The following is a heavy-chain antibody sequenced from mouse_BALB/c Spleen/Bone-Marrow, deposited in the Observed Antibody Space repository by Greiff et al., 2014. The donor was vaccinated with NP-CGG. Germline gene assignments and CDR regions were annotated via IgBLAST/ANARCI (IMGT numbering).Heavy chain of an antibody. V-gene: IGHV1S22*01. CDR3: TRGQLGLPSMDY. CDR2: IYPGSGST. J-gene: IGHJ4*01. CDR1: GYTFTSYW. Sequence: GSELVRPGALVKLSCKASGYTFTSYWMHWVKQRPGQGLDWIGNIYPGSGSTNYDEKFKNKATLAVDTSSRTAYMQLSSLTSEDSAVYYCTRGQLGLPSMDYWGQGTSVTVSS. D-gene: IGHD3-1*01.